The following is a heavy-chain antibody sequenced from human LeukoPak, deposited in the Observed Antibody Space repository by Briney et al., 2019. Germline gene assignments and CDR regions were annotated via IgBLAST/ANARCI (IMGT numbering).Heavy chain of an antibody. CDR3: AGPYTSGWHRLFDS. J-gene: IGHJ4*02. Sequence: GASVKVSCKASGYTFTSYDINWVRQATGQGLEWMGWMNPNSGNTGYAQKFQGRVTMTRNTSISTAYMELSSLRSEDTAVYYCAGPYTSGWHRLFDSWGQGTLVTVSS. D-gene: IGHD6-19*01. CDR1: GYTFTSYD. V-gene: IGHV1-8*01. CDR2: MNPNSGNT.